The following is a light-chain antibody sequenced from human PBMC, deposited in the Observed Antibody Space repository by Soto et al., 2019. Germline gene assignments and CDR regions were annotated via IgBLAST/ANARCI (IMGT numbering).Light chain of an antibody. CDR1: QSVSSSY. V-gene: IGKV3-20*01. Sequence: IVLTQSPGTLSLSPGKRATLSCRASQSVSSSYLAWYQQKPGQAPRLLIYGASSRATGIPDRFSGSGSGTDFTLTISRLEPEDFAVYYCQQYGSSQTFGQGTKVDIK. J-gene: IGKJ1*01. CDR2: GAS. CDR3: QQYGSSQT.